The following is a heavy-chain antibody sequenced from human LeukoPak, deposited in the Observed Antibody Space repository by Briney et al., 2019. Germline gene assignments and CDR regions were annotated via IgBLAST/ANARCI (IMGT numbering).Heavy chain of an antibody. J-gene: IGHJ4*02. CDR2: IRWDRGTV. CDR3: ARGIDSSGTYSGWGFHLRY. CDR1: GFNVDDYA. Sequence: GGSLRLSCAVSGFNVDDYAIHWVRQPPGKGLEWVSGIRWDRGTVGYAGSVKGRFTMSRDSAKNSVYLQMNSLRPEDTALYYCARGIDSSGTYSGWGFHLRYWGQGTQVTVSS. D-gene: IGHD2-15*01. V-gene: IGHV3-9*01.